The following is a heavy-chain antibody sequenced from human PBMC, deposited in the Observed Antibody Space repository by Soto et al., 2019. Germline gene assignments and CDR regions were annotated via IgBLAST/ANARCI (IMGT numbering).Heavy chain of an antibody. V-gene: IGHV3-33*01. CDR3: ARDDDYPDNGFDY. CDR2: ILNDASGH. CDR1: GFTLSRHG. J-gene: IGHJ4*02. D-gene: IGHD4-17*01. Sequence: QVQLVESGGGVVQPGTSLRLSWAASGFTLSRHGMHWVRQTPGKGLEWLAVILNDASGHWYADSVKGRFTISRDNFENTLYLQMNGLRLEDTAMYYCARDDDYPDNGFDYWGQGTLVTVSS.